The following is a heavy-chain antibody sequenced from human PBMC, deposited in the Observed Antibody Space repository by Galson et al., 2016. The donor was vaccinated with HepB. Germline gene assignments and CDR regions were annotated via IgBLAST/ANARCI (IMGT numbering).Heavy chain of an antibody. CDR2: ISYDAKNV. V-gene: IGHV3-30*03. D-gene: IGHD2-21*02. J-gene: IGHJ4*02. Sequence: SLRLSCAASGFTFSNYAMRWVRQAPGKGLEWVAKISYDAKNVYYAESLRGRSAISRDYSKNAPYLEMNSLRVEDTAVYYCAADATTIVTAFGYWGQGTLVTVSS. CDR1: GFTFSNYA. CDR3: AADATTIVTAFGY.